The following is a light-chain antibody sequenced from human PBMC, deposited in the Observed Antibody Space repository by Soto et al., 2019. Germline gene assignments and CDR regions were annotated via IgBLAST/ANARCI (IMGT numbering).Light chain of an antibody. Sequence: DIVMTQSPDSLAVSLGERATINCKSSQRVLYSSNNKNYLAWYQQKPGQPPKLLIYWASTRESGVPDRFSGSGSGPDFTLTISSLQAEDVAVYYCQQYYSTPFTFGPGTKVDIK. CDR3: QQYYSTPFT. V-gene: IGKV4-1*01. J-gene: IGKJ3*01. CDR2: WAS. CDR1: QRVLYSSNNKNY.